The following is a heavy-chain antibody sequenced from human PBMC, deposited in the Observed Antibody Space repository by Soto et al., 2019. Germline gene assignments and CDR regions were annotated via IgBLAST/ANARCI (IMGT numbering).Heavy chain of an antibody. V-gene: IGHV4-59*08. Sequence: QVQLQESGPGLVKPSETLSLTCTVSGGSISSYYWSWIRQPAGKGLEWIGYIYYSGSTNYNPSLKSRVTISVDTSKNQFSLKLSSVTAADTAVYYCARAKALLYSSRWYWFDPWGQGTLVTVSS. CDR1: GGSISSYY. J-gene: IGHJ5*02. CDR2: IYYSGST. D-gene: IGHD6-13*01. CDR3: ARAKALLYSSRWYWFDP.